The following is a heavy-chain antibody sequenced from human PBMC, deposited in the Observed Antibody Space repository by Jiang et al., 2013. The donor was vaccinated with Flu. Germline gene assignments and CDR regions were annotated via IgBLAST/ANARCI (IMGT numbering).Heavy chain of an antibody. J-gene: IGHJ4*02. Sequence: QLLESGGGVVQPGRSLRLSCAASGFTFSSYGMHWVRQAPGKGLEWVAVISYDGSNKYYADSVKGRFTISRDNSKNTLYLQMNSLRAEDTAVYYCAKEMNGVYGYWGQGTLVTVSS. CDR2: ISYDGSNK. V-gene: IGHV3-30*18. CDR1: GFTFSSYG. CDR3: AKEMNGVYGY. D-gene: IGHD1-1*01.